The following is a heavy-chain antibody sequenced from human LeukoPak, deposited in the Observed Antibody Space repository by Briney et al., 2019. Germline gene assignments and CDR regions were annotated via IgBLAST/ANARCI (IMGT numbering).Heavy chain of an antibody. Sequence: PGGSLRLPCVASGFTVSSNSMNWVRQAPGKGLEWVSILFSGGSALYADSVKGRFTISRDNSKNTLYLQMNSLRAEDTAVYYCARFHRGWYFDYWGQGTLVTVSS. V-gene: IGHV3-53*01. D-gene: IGHD2-15*01. CDR3: ARFHRGWYFDY. CDR2: LFSGGSA. CDR1: GFTVSSNS. J-gene: IGHJ4*02.